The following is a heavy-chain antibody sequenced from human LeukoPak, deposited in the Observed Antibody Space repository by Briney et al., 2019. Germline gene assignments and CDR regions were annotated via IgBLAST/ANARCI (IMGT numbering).Heavy chain of an antibody. Sequence: SETLSLTCTVSGGSISSYYWSWIRQPPGKGLEWIVYIYYSGSTNYNPYLKSRVTISVDTSKNQFSLKLSSVTAADTAVYYCATQQTTRGAFDIWGQGTMVTVSS. CDR2: IYYSGST. D-gene: IGHD4-17*01. CDR1: GGSISSYY. CDR3: ATQQTTRGAFDI. V-gene: IGHV4-59*01. J-gene: IGHJ3*02.